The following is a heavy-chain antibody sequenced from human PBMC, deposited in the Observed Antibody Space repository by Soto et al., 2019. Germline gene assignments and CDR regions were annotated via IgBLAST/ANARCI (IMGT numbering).Heavy chain of an antibody. CDR1: GFTFNMYW. CDR3: TREHFATSAGTHAY. CDR2: IYNDGTYA. J-gene: IGHJ4*02. D-gene: IGHD6-13*01. Sequence: GASLRLSCAGSGFTFNMYWMHWVRQVPGKGPVWVARIYNDGTYADYADSVKGRFTISRDNAKDTLYLQMNDLRAEDSALYHCTREHFATSAGTHAYSGQGTLVTVSS. V-gene: IGHV3-74*01.